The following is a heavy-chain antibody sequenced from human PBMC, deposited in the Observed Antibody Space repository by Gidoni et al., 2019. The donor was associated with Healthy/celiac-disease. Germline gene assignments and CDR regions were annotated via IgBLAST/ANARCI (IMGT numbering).Heavy chain of an antibody. Sequence: QVQLQESGPGLVKPSQTLSLTCTVSGVSISSGGYYWTWIRQHPGKGLEWIGYIYYSGSTYYNPSLKSRLSISVDTSQNQFSLKLSSVTAADTAVYYCASRYDYGDCMGAFDIWGLGTMVTVSS. J-gene: IGHJ3*02. V-gene: IGHV4-31*03. CDR1: GVSISSGGYY. CDR2: IYYSGST. CDR3: ASRYDYGDCMGAFDI. D-gene: IGHD4-17*01.